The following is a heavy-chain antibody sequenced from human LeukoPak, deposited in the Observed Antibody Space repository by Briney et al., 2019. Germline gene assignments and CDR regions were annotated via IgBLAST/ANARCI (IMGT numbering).Heavy chain of an antibody. CDR3: ACYYDSSGYRFDY. CDR1: GDSVISGLYY. Sequence: SATLSLACTVSGDSVISGLYYWTWVRQPPGKGLEWIGYIYYSGSTTYSPSLKSRVTISIDTSKNQFSLNLKSVTAADTAVYYCACYYDSSGYRFDYWGQGALVTVSS. CDR2: IYYSGST. V-gene: IGHV4-61*01. D-gene: IGHD3-22*01. J-gene: IGHJ4*02.